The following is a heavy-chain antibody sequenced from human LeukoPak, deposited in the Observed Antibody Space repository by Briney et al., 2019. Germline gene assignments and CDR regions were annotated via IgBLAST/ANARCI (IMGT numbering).Heavy chain of an antibody. V-gene: IGHV3-23*01. D-gene: IGHD6-19*01. J-gene: IGHJ4*02. CDR2: IGGSDGST. CDR1: GFTFSSYA. CDR3: AKGVPGWPYYFDY. Sequence: GGSLRLSCAASGFTFSSYAMSWVRQAPGKGLEWVSAIGGSDGSTYYTDSVKGRFTTSRDNSKSTLFLQINSLRAEDTAVYYCAKGVPGWPYYFDYWGQGTLVTVSS.